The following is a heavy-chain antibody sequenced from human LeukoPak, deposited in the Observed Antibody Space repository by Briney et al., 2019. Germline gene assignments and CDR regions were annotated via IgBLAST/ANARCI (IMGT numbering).Heavy chain of an antibody. D-gene: IGHD1-26*01. CDR3: AKMGSHRGSSLAG. V-gene: IGHV3-23*01. J-gene: IGHJ4*02. Sequence: GGSLRLSCAASGFTFSSYAMSWVRQAPGKGLEWVSAISGSGGSTYYADSVKGRFTISRDNSKNTLYLQMNSLRAEDTAVYCCAKMGSHRGSSLAGWGQGTLVTVSS. CDR2: ISGSGGST. CDR1: GFTFSSYA.